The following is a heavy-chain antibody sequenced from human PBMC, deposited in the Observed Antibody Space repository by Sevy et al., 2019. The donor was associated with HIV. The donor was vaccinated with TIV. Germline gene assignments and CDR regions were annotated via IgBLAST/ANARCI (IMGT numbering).Heavy chain of an antibody. J-gene: IGHJ1*01. Sequence: GGSLRLSCAASGFTFDDYAMHWVRQAPGKGLEWVSGISWNSGSIGYADSVKGRFSISRDNAKNSLYLQMNSLRAEDTALYYCATDNGHDFWSGSPSFHHWGQGTLVTLSS. CDR1: GFTFDDYA. CDR2: ISWNSGSI. CDR3: ATDNGHDFWSGSPSFHH. V-gene: IGHV3-9*01. D-gene: IGHD3-3*01.